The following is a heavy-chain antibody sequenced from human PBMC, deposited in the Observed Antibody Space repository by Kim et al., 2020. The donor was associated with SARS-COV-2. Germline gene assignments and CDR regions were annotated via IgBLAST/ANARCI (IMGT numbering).Heavy chain of an antibody. CDR2: ISGSGGST. CDR1: GFTFSSYA. CDR3: AKASGAITMIVVRLDAFDI. Sequence: GGSLRLSCAASGFTFSSYAMSWVRQAPGKGLEWVSAISGSGGSTYYADSVKGRFTISRDNSKNTLYLQMNSLRAEDTAVYYCAKASGAITMIVVRLDAFDIWGQGTMVTVSS. V-gene: IGHV3-23*01. J-gene: IGHJ3*02. D-gene: IGHD3-22*01.